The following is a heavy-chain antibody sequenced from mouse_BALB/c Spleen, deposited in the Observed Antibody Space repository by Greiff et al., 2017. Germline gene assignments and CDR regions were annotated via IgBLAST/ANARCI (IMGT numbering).Heavy chain of an antibody. J-gene: IGHJ4*01. CDR1: GFTFSSFG. D-gene: IGHD2-4*01. CDR3: ARSNIYYDYEGNAMDY. Sequence: EVQGVESGGGLVQPGGSRKLSCAASGFTFSSFGMHWVRQAPEKGLEWVAYISSGSSTIYYADTVKGRFTISRDNPKNTLFLQMTSLRSEDTAMYYCARSNIYYDYEGNAMDYWGQGTSVTVSS. CDR2: ISSGSSTI. V-gene: IGHV5-17*02.